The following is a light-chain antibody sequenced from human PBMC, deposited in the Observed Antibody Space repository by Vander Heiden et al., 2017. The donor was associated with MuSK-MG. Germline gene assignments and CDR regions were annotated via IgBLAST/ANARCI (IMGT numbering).Light chain of an antibody. CDR2: DVS. J-gene: IGLJ2*01. CDR1: SSDVGGYNY. V-gene: IGLV2-14*01. Sequence: QSALTQPASVSGSPGQSITISCTGTSSDVGGYNYVAWDQQPPGKAPKLMIYDVSNRPSGVSNRFSGSKSGNTASLTISGLEAEDAADYYGSSYTSSSSTVFGGGTKLTVL. CDR3: SSYTSSSSTV.